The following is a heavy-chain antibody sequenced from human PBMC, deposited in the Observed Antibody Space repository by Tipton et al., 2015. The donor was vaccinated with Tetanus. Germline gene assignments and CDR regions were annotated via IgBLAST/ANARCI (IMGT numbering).Heavy chain of an antibody. J-gene: IGHJ3*02. CDR1: GGSFSGYY. Sequence: GLVKPSETLSLTCAVYGGSFSGYYWSWIRQPPGKGLEWIGEINHSGSTNYNPSPKSRVPISVDTPKNQFSLKLSSVTAADTAVYYCARGSDSGYDWLSTEDAFDIWGQGTMVTVSS. CDR2: INHSGST. D-gene: IGHD5-12*01. V-gene: IGHV4-34*01. CDR3: ARGSDSGYDWLSTEDAFDI.